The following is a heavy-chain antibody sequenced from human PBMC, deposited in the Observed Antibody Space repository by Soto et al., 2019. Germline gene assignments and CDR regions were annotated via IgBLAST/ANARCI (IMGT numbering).Heavy chain of an antibody. J-gene: IGHJ5*02. CDR2: IYYSGST. D-gene: IGHD2-21*02. CDR1: GGSVSSGSYY. Sequence: SETLSLTCTVSGGSVSSGSYYWSWIRQPPGKGLEWIGYIYYSGSTNYNPSLKSRVTISVDTSKNQFSLKLSSVTAADTAVYYCARAYCDGDCYSGNWFDPWCQGTLVTVSS. CDR3: ARAYCDGDCYSGNWFDP. V-gene: IGHV4-61*01.